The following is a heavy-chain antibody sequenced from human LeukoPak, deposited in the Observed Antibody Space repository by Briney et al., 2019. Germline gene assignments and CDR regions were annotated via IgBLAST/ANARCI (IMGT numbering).Heavy chain of an antibody. CDR1: GFTSSSYG. V-gene: IGHV3-30*02. D-gene: IGHD4-17*01. J-gene: IGHJ6*02. CDR2: IRYDGSNK. Sequence: PGGSLRLSCAASGFTSSSYGMHWVRQAPGKGLEWVAFIRYDGSNKYYADSVKGRFAISRDNSKNTLYLQMNSLRAEDTAVYYCAKTPGDYYDYYYYGMDVWGQGTTVTVSS. CDR3: AKTPGDYYDYYYYGMDV.